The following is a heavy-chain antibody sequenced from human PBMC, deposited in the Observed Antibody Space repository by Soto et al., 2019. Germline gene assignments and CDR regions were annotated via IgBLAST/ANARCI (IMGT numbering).Heavy chain of an antibody. CDR2: INPNSGGT. J-gene: IGHJ6*02. D-gene: IGHD6-13*01. CDR3: ARGLYSSTRIYGMDV. V-gene: IGHV1-2*04. CDR1: GDIFNNFG. Sequence: ASVKVSCKTSGDIFNNFGINWVRQAPGQGLEWMGWINPNSGGTNYAQKFQGWVTMTRDTSISTAYMELSRLRSDDTAVYYCARGLYSSTRIYGMDVWGQGTTVTVSS.